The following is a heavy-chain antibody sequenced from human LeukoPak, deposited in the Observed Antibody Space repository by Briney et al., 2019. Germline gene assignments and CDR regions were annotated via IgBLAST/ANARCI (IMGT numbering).Heavy chain of an antibody. CDR2: ISGSGGST. Sequence: GGSLRLSCAASGFTFSSYAMRWVRQAPGKGLEWVSAISGSGGSTYYADSVKGRFTTSRDNSKNTLYLQMNSLRAEDTAVYYCVGIVVVPAAPWYYFDYWGQGTLVTVSS. CDR1: GFTFSSYA. J-gene: IGHJ4*02. V-gene: IGHV3-23*01. CDR3: VGIVVVPAAPWYYFDY. D-gene: IGHD2-2*01.